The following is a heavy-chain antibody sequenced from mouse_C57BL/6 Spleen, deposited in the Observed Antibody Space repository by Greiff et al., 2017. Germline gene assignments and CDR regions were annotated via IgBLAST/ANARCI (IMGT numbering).Heavy chain of an antibody. V-gene: IGHV1-64*01. J-gene: IGHJ3*01. D-gene: IGHD2-2*01. Sequence: VQLQQPGAELVKPGASVKLSCKASGYTFTSYWMHWVKQRPGQGLEWIGMIHPNSGSTNYNEKFKSKATLTVDKSSSTAYMQLSSLTSEDSAVYYCARSYGYDGGFTYWGQGTLVTVSA. CDR3: ARSYGYDGGFTY. CDR2: IHPNSGST. CDR1: GYTFTSYW.